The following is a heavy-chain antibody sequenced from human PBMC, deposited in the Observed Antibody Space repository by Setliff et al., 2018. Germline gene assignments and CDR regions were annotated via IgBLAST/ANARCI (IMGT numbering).Heavy chain of an antibody. CDR3: ARDSRGELDY. Sequence: PSETLSLTCTVSGGSVNDYYWSWIRRPPGKGLEWIGYSYYLGATKYTPSLKGRVSISVDTSKNQFSLKLSSVTAADTAVYYCARDSRGELDYLGQGTLVTVSS. CDR1: GGSVNDYY. CDR2: SYYLGAT. V-gene: IGHV4-59*02. J-gene: IGHJ4*02. D-gene: IGHD3-16*01.